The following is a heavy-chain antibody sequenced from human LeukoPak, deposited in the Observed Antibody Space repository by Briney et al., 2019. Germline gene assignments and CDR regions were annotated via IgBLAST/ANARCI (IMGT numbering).Heavy chain of an antibody. J-gene: IGHJ6*02. CDR2: ISGYNGNT. CDR1: GYTFTNYG. V-gene: IGHV1-18*01. Sequence: GASVKVSCKASGYTFTNYGISWVRQAPGQGLEWMGWISGYNGNTNYAQKLQGRVTMTTDTSTSTGYMELRSLRSDDTAVYYCARDGLRCSGGSCYSDYYYYGMDVRGQGTTVTVSS. D-gene: IGHD2-15*01. CDR3: ARDGLRCSGGSCYSDYYYYGMDV.